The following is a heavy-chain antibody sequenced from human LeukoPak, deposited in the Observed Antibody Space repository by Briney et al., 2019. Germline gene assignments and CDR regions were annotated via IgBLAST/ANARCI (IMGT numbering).Heavy chain of an antibody. CDR3: ARENRVTIRAFDI. V-gene: IGHV4-34*01. CDR1: GGSFSGYY. Sequence: SETLSLTCAVYGGSFSGYYWSWIRQPPGKGLEWIGEINHSGSTNYNPSLKSRVTISVDRSKNQFSLKLSSVTAADTAVYYCARENRVTIRAFDIWGQGTMVTVSS. D-gene: IGHD3-3*01. J-gene: IGHJ3*02. CDR2: INHSGST.